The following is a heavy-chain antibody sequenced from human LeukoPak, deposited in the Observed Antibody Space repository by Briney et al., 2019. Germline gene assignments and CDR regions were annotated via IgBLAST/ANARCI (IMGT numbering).Heavy chain of an antibody. V-gene: IGHV1-69*13. CDR2: IIPIFGTA. CDR3: ARGLGDDFWSGRWFDP. D-gene: IGHD3-3*01. Sequence: SVKVSCKASGGTFSSYAISWVRQAPGQGLEWMGGIIPIFGTANYAQKFQGRVTITADESTSTAYMELSSLRSEDTAVYYCARGLGDDFWSGRWFDPWGRGTLVTVSS. CDR1: GGTFSSYA. J-gene: IGHJ5*02.